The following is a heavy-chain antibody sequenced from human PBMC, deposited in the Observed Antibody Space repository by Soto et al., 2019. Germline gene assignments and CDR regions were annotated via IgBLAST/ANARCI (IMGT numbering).Heavy chain of an antibody. CDR2: IYPGDSDT. CDR3: ARHPYPGMAAAYYGMDV. V-gene: IGHV5-51*01. J-gene: IGHJ6*02. CDR1: GYSFTSYW. D-gene: IGHD6-13*01. Sequence: GESLKISCKGSGYSFTSYWIGWVRQMPGKGLEWMGIIYPGDSDTRYSPSFQGQVTISADKSISTAYLQWSSLKASDTAMYYCARHPYPGMAAAYYGMDVWGQGTTVTVSS.